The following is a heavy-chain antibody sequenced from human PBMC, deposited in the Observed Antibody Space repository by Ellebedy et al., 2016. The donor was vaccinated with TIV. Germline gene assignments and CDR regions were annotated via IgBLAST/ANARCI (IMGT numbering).Heavy chain of an antibody. V-gene: IGHV3-74*01. CDR1: GFTFSSYW. J-gene: IGHJ6*02. D-gene: IGHD6-13*01. CDR2: INSDGSST. CDR3: ARDIAAYGMDV. Sequence: GESLKISCAASGFTFSSYWMHWVRQAPGKGLVWVSRINSDGSSTSYADSVKGRFTISRDSSKNTLYLQMNSLRAEDTAMYYCARDIAAYGMDVWGQGTTVTVSS.